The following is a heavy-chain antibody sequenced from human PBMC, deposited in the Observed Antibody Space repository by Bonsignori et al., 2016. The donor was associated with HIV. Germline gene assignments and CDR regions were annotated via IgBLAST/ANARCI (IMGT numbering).Heavy chain of an antibody. CDR3: ARGVGYSSGWYYFDY. Sequence: GGSLRLSCAASGFTFSSYSMNWVRQAPGKGLEWVSSISSSSSYIYYADSVKGRFTISRDNAKNSLYLQMNSLRAEDTAVYYCARGVGYSSGWYYFDYWGQGTLVTVSS. D-gene: IGHD6-19*01. J-gene: IGHJ4*02. CDR2: ISSSSSYI. CDR1: GFTFSSYS. V-gene: IGHV3-21*01.